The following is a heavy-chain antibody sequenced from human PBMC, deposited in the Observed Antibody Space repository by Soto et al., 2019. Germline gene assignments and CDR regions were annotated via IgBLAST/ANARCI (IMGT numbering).Heavy chain of an antibody. D-gene: IGHD3-22*01. CDR2: ISAYNGNT. CDR3: ARAAMIVVNPDFDY. CDR1: GYTFTSYG. Sequence: VKVSCKASGYTFTSYGISWVRQAPGQGLEWMGWISAYNGNTNYAQKLQGRVTMTTDTSTSTAYMELRSLRSDDTAVYYCARAAMIVVNPDFDYWGQGTLVTVSS. V-gene: IGHV1-18*04. J-gene: IGHJ4*02.